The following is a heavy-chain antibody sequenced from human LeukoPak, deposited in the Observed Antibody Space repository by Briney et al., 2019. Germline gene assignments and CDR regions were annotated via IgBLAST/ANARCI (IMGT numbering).Heavy chain of an antibody. CDR2: ISAYNGNT. V-gene: IGHV1-18*01. J-gene: IGHJ5*02. CDR3: ARVGRDYYDGSGYYGP. D-gene: IGHD3-22*01. CDR1: GYTFTSYG. Sequence: GASVKVSCKASGYTFTSYGISWVQQAPGQGLEWMGWISAYNGNTNYAQKFQGRVTMTTDTSTSTAYMELRSLRSDDTAVYYCARVGRDYYDGSGYYGPWGQGTLVTVSS.